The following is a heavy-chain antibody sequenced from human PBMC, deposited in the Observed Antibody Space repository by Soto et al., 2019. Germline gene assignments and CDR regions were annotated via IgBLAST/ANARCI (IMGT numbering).Heavy chain of an antibody. CDR3: ARADYDILTAHGANWFDP. Sequence: SETLSPTCAVYGGSFSGYYWSWIRQPPGKGLEWIGEINHSGSTNYNPSLKSRVTISVDTSKNQFSLKLSSVTAAETAVYYCARADYDILTAHGANWFDPWGQGTLVTVSS. CDR2: INHSGST. J-gene: IGHJ5*02. CDR1: GGSFSGYY. V-gene: IGHV4-34*01. D-gene: IGHD3-9*01.